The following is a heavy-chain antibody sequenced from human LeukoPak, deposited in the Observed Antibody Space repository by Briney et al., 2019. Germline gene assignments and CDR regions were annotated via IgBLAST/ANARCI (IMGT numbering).Heavy chain of an antibody. D-gene: IGHD3-22*01. V-gene: IGHV3-74*01. J-gene: IGHJ4*02. CDR3: ARAGLPYYYDSTFDY. Sequence: AGGSLRLSCAASGFTFSSYWMHWVRQAPGKGLVWVSRINSDGSSTSYADSVKGRFTISRDNAKNTLYLQMNSLRAEDTAVYYCARAGLPYYYDSTFDYWGQGTLVTVSS. CDR1: GFTFSSYW. CDR2: INSDGSST.